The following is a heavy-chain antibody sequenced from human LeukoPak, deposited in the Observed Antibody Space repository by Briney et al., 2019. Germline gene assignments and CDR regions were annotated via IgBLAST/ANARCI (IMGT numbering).Heavy chain of an antibody. J-gene: IGHJ4*02. V-gene: IGHV4-28*01. CDR1: GYSISTSNW. CDR3: ARYDILTGLQWGFFDY. CDR2: IYYTGST. Sequence: SETLSLTCAVSGYSISTSNWWGLIRQSPGKGLEWIGYIYYTGSTYYNPSLKSRVTMSVDTSKNQLSLKLSSVTAVDTAVEYYARYDILTGLQWGFFDYWGQGTLVTVSS. D-gene: IGHD3-9*01.